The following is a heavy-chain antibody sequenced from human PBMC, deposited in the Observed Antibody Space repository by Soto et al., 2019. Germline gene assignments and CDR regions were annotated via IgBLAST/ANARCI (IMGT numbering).Heavy chain of an antibody. CDR2: VNPILSMS. D-gene: IGHD3-10*01. Sequence: QVQLVQSGAEVKRPGSSVKVSCKASGDTFNFYSINWVRQAPGLGLEWMGRVNPILSMSNYAQRFQGRVRMTADKSTSTAYMELSGLRSEATAIYYCATSYGSGYRAFDFWGQGALVTVSS. CDR3: ATSYGSGYRAFDF. V-gene: IGHV1-69*04. CDR1: GDTFNFYS. J-gene: IGHJ4*02.